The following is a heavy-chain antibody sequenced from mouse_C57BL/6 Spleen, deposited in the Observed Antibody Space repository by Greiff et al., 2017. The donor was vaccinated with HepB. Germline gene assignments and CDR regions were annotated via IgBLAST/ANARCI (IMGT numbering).Heavy chain of an antibody. J-gene: IGHJ2*01. D-gene: IGHD3-1*01. CDR2: INPNNGGT. CDR3: ARVRGSYYFDY. Sequence: EVQLQQSGPELVKPGASVKISCKASGYTFTDYYMNWVKQSHGKSLEWIGDINPNNGGTSYNQKFKGKATLTVDKSSSTAYMELRSLTSEDSAVYYCARVRGSYYFDYWGQGTTLTVSS. CDR1: GYTFTDYY. V-gene: IGHV1-26*01.